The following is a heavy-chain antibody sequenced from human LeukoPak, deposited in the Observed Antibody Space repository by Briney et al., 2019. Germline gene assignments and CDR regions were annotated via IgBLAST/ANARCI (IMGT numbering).Heavy chain of an antibody. CDR2: IKQHGSEK. D-gene: IGHD1-26*01. CDR1: GFTFSTYW. Sequence: GGSLRLSCAASGFTFSTYWMSWVRQAPGKGLEWVANIKQHGSEKRYVDSVKGRFTISRDNAKNSLYLQMNSLRAEDTAVYYCARRIVGADGDYFDYWGQGTLVTVSS. J-gene: IGHJ4*02. CDR3: ARRIVGADGDYFDY. V-gene: IGHV3-7*01.